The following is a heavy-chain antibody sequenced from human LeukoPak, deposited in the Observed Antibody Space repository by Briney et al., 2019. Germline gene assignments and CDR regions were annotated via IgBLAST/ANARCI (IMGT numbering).Heavy chain of an antibody. CDR2: ISTYNGNT. Sequence: ASVKVSCKASGYTFTSYGFSWVRQAPGQGLEWMGWISTYNGNTYHAQKLQGRVTMTTDTSTSTTYMELRSLRSDDTAVYYCARAASETYDFDSGGYYPFDHWGQGTLVTVPS. D-gene: IGHD3-22*01. V-gene: IGHV1-18*01. J-gene: IGHJ4*02. CDR1: GYTFTSYG. CDR3: ARAASETYDFDSGGYYPFDH.